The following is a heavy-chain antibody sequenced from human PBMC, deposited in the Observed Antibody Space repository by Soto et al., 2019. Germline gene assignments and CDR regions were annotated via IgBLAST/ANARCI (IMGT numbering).Heavy chain of an antibody. CDR2: ISSSSSTI. J-gene: IGHJ3*02. Sequence: PGGSLRLSCAASGFTFSSYSMNWVRQAPGKGLEWVSYISSSSSTIYYADCVKGRFTISRDNAKNSLYLQMNSLRDEDTAVYYCARDGVMVRGVIIKGNAFDIWGQGTMVTVS. CDR1: GFTFSSYS. V-gene: IGHV3-48*02. CDR3: ARDGVMVRGVIIKGNAFDI. D-gene: IGHD3-10*01.